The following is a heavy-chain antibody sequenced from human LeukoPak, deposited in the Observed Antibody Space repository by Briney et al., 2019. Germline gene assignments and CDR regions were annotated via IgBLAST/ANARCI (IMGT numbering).Heavy chain of an antibody. J-gene: IGHJ4*02. CDR3: ARDPSQTYYFDH. CDR2: ISNDGSST. CDR1: GFIFSSNW. Sequence: GGSLRLSCAASGFIFSSNWMQWVRQAPGKGLVWVSRISNDGSSTTYADSVKGRFTISRDNAKNTLYLQMNSLRAEDTAVYYCARDPSQTYYFDHWGQGTLVTVSS. V-gene: IGHV3-74*01.